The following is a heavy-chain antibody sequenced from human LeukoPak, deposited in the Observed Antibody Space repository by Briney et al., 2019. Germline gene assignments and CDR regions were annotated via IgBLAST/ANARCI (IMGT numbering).Heavy chain of an antibody. CDR1: GFTFTSAW. Sequence: PGGSLRLSCAASGFTFTSAWMSWVRQAPGKGLEWVGRIKGKTAAGAPDYVASVKGRFTISRDDSKNILFLQMNSLKTEDTAVYYCITGDYDFWSGFYSPNHYFDYWGQGTLVTVSS. D-gene: IGHD3-3*01. J-gene: IGHJ4*02. V-gene: IGHV3-15*01. CDR2: IKGKTAAGAP. CDR3: ITGDYDFWSGFYSPNHYFDY.